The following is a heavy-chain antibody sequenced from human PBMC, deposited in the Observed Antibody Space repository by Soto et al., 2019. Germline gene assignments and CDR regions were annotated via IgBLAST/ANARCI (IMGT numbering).Heavy chain of an antibody. CDR3: TTTPDVLRYFDWLHWGSSPDAFDI. J-gene: IGHJ3*02. CDR2: IKSKTDGGTT. V-gene: IGHV3-15*01. CDR1: GFTFSNAW. Sequence: GGSLRLSCAASGFTFSNAWMSWVRQAPGKGLEWVGRIKSKTDGGTTDYAAPVKGRFTISREDSKNTLYLQMNSLKTEDTAGYYCTTTPDVLRYFDWLHWGSSPDAFDIWGQGTMVTVS. D-gene: IGHD3-9*01.